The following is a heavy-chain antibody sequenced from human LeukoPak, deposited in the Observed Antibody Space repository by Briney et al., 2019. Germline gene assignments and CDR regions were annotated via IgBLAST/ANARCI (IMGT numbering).Heavy chain of an antibody. V-gene: IGHV3-21*05. J-gene: IGHJ4*02. Sequence: GGSLSSSCTPPGLTFTSYAMSWVRKAQGKGLGWVSYISGSGRDTNYADSVKGRFTISRDNAKNSLYLQMNGLRAEDTAVYYCARVRGSYSFDYWGQGTLVTVSS. D-gene: IGHD1-26*01. CDR3: ARVRGSYSFDY. CDR2: ISGSGRDT. CDR1: GLTFTSYA.